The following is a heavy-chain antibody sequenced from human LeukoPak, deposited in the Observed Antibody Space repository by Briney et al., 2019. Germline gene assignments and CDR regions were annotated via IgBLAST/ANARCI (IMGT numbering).Heavy chain of an antibody. CDR2: INHSGST. D-gene: IGHD2-15*01. V-gene: IGHV4-39*07. J-gene: IGHJ5*02. CDR1: GGSISSNSYY. Sequence: SETLSLTCAVSGGSISSNSYYWSWIRQPPGKGLEWIGEINHSGSTNYNPSLKSRVTISVDTSKNQFSLKLSSVTAADTAVYYCARAHPGIVVVVAATGWFDPWGQGTLVTVSS. CDR3: ARAHPGIVVVVAATGWFDP.